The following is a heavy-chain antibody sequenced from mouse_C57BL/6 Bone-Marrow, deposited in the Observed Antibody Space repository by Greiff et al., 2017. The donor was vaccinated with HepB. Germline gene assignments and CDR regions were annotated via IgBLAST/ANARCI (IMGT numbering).Heavy chain of an antibody. Sequence: DVKLQESGPGLVKPSQSLSLTCSVTGYSITSGYYWNWIRQFPGNKLEWMGYISYDGSNNYNPSLKNRISITRDTSKNQFFLKLNSVTTEDTATYYCARADYGRDFAYWGQGTLVTVSA. J-gene: IGHJ3*01. CDR1: GYSITSGYY. V-gene: IGHV3-6*01. CDR3: ARADYGRDFAY. CDR2: ISYDGSN. D-gene: IGHD1-1*01.